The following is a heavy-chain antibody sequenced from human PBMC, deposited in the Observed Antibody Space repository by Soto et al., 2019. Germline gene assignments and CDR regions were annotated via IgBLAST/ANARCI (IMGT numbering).Heavy chain of an antibody. CDR1: GGTFSSYT. D-gene: IGHD5-12*01. CDR3: ARDPQPQDIVAKDYYYYGMDV. Sequence: GASVKVSCKASGGTFSSYTISWVRQAPGQGLEWMGRIIPILGIANYAQKFQGRVTITADKSTSTAYMELSSLRSEDTAVYYCARDPQPQDIVAKDYYYYGMDVWGQGTTVTVSS. V-gene: IGHV1-69*04. J-gene: IGHJ6*02. CDR2: IIPILGIA.